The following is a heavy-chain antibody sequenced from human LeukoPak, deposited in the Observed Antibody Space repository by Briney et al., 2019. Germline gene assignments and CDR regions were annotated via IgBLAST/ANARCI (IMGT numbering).Heavy chain of an antibody. D-gene: IGHD3-10*01. CDR3: AREEMVRGVMHFFDY. CDR1: GYTFTSYG. CDR2: ISAYNGNT. V-gene: IGHV1-18*01. J-gene: IGHJ4*02. Sequence: EASVKVSCKASGYTFTSYGISWVRQAPGQGLEWMGWISAYNGNTNYAQKLQGRVTMTTDTSTSTAYMELRSLRSEDTAVYYCAREEMVRGVMHFFDYWGQGTLVTVSS.